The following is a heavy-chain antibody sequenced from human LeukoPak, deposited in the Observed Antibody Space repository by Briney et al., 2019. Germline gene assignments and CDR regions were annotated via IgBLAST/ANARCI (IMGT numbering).Heavy chain of an antibody. Sequence: SETLSLTCTVSGGSISSSSYYWGWIRQPPGKGLEWIGSIYYSGSTYYNPSLKSRVTISVDTSKNQFSLKLNSVTAADTAVYFCARAPTIRDAYPIYYYYMDVWGKGTTVTISS. CDR3: ARAPTIRDAYPIYYYYMDV. J-gene: IGHJ6*03. V-gene: IGHV4-39*07. CDR2: IYYSGST. CDR1: GGSISSSSYY. D-gene: IGHD5-12*01.